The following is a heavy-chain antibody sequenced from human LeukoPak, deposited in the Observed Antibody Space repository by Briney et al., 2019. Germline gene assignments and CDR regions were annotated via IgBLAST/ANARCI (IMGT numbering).Heavy chain of an antibody. D-gene: IGHD5-18*01. CDR3: ARAGTAMADFDY. V-gene: IGHV4-38-2*02. CDR1: GYSISSGYY. CDR2: IYHSGST. J-gene: IGHJ4*02. Sequence: SETLSLTCTVSGYSISSGYYWGWIRQPPGKGLEWIGSIYHSGSTYYNPSLKSRVTISVDTSKNQFSLKLSSVTAADTAVYYCARAGTAMADFDYWGQGTLVTVSS.